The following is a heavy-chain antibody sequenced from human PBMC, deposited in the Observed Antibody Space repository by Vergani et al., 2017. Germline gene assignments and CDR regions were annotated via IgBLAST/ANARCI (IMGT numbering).Heavy chain of an antibody. Sequence: EVQLVQSGAEVKKPGATMKISCKVSGYTFTDHYMHWVKQAPGKGLEWMGLVDPEDGETIYAEKFKGRVTIAADTSTDPAHLELSSLRSEDTAVYYCATPQTGTTGGMEVLGQGTTVIVSS. V-gene: IGHV1-69-2*01. J-gene: IGHJ6*02. CDR1: GYTFTDHY. CDR2: VDPEDGET. D-gene: IGHD4-17*01. CDR3: ATPQTGTTGGMEV.